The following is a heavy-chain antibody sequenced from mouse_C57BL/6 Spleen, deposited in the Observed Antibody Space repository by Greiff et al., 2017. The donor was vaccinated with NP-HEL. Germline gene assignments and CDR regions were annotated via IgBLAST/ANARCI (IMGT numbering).Heavy chain of an antibody. D-gene: IGHD2-10*01. CDR1: GYTFTSYG. Sequence: QVQLQQSGAELARPGASVKLSCKASGYTFTSYGISWVKQRPGQGLEWIGEIYPRSGNTYSNEKFKGKATLTADKSSSTAYMELRGLTSEDSAVYVCANLLGAYWGQGTLVTVSA. CDR3: ANLLGAY. J-gene: IGHJ3*01. CDR2: IYPRSGNT. V-gene: IGHV1-81*01.